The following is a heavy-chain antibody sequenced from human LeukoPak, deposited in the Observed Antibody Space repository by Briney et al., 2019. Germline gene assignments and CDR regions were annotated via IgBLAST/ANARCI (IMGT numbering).Heavy chain of an antibody. CDR2: ISSDSNIR. Sequence: GWSLRLSCEVSDFTLSGQSMNWVRQAPGRGLEWVSYISSDSNIRHYADSVKGRFTVSRDNAKKSLYLQMNSLRAEDTAVYYCARVLTIFGVVSTTSYFDYWGQGTLVTVSS. J-gene: IGHJ4*02. V-gene: IGHV3-48*04. D-gene: IGHD3-3*01. CDR3: ARVLTIFGVVSTTSYFDY. CDR1: DFTLSGQS.